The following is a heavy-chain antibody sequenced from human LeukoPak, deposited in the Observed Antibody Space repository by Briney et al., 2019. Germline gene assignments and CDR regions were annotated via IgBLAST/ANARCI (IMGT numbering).Heavy chain of an antibody. V-gene: IGHV5-51*01. CDR2: IYPGDSET. D-gene: IGHD5-18*01. CDR3: VRSRGYSYGYSYYFDY. J-gene: IGHJ4*02. CDR1: GYTFTTYW. Sequence: GESLKISCKGSGYTFTTYWIGWVRQMPGKGLEWMGIIYPGDSETRYSPSFQGQVTISADKSVSTAYLQWSSLKASDTAMYYCVRSRGYSYGYSYYFDYWGQGTLVTVSS.